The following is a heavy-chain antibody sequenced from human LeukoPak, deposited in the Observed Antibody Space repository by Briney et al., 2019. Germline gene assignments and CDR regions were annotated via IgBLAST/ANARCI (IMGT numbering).Heavy chain of an antibody. Sequence: PGRSLRLSCAASGFTFSSYAMHWVRQAPDKGLEWVAVISYDGSNKYYADSVKGRFTISRDNSKNTLYLQMNSLRAEDTAVYYCARDRYGSGSYASYYYYMDVWGKGTTVTISS. CDR2: ISYDGSNK. D-gene: IGHD3-10*01. CDR1: GFTFSSYA. V-gene: IGHV3-30*14. J-gene: IGHJ6*03. CDR3: ARDRYGSGSYASYYYYMDV.